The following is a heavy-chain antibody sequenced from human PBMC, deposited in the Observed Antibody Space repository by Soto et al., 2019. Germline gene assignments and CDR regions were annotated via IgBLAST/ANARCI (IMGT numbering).Heavy chain of an antibody. J-gene: IGHJ4*02. D-gene: IGHD3-22*01. CDR2: IYHSGST. V-gene: IGHV4-30-2*01. CDR3: ARDDSSGYYYY. Sequence: SETLSLTCAVSGGSISSGGYSWSWIRQPPGKGLEWIGYIYHSGSTYYNPSLKSRVTISVDRSKNQFSLKLSSVTAADTAVYYCARDDSSGYYYYWGQGTLVTVSS. CDR1: GGSISSGGYS.